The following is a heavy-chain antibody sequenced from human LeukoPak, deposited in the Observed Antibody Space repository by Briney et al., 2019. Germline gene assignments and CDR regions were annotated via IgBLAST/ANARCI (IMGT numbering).Heavy chain of an antibody. J-gene: IGHJ4*02. CDR3: ARQGCGSIAAAGRPFDY. CDR1: GFTFSSYW. Sequence: PGGSLRLSCAASGFTFSSYWMSWVRQAPGKGLEWVANIKQDGSEKYYVDSVKGRFTISRDNAKNSLYLQMNSLRAEDTAVYYCARQGCGSIAAAGRPFDYWGQGTLVTVSS. D-gene: IGHD6-13*01. CDR2: IKQDGSEK. V-gene: IGHV3-7*01.